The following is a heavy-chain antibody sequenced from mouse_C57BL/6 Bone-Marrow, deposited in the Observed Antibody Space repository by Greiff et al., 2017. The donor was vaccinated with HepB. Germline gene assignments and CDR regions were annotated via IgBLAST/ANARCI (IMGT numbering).Heavy chain of an antibody. CDR1: GYTFTSYW. Sequence: QVQLKQSGAELVMPGASVKLSCKASGYTFTSYWMHWVKQRPGQGLEWIGEIDPSDSYTNYNQKFKGKSTLTVDKSSSTAYMQLSSLTSEDSAVYYCARTFYAMDYWGQGTSVTVSS. CDR2: IDPSDSYT. J-gene: IGHJ4*01. V-gene: IGHV1-69*01. CDR3: ARTFYAMDY.